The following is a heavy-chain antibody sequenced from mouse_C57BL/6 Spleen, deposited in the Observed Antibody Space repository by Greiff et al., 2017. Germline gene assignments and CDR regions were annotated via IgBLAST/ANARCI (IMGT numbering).Heavy chain of an antibody. CDR1: GYSFTGYY. CDR3: ARSGVYYDYPLAY. CDR2: INPSTGGT. Sequence: VQLQQSGPELVKPGASVKISCKASGYSFTGYYMNWVKQSPEKSLEWIGEINPSTGGTTYNQKFKAKATLTVDKSSSTAYMQLKSLTSEDSAVYYCARSGVYYDYPLAYWGQGTLVTVSA. D-gene: IGHD2-4*01. J-gene: IGHJ3*01. V-gene: IGHV1-42*01.